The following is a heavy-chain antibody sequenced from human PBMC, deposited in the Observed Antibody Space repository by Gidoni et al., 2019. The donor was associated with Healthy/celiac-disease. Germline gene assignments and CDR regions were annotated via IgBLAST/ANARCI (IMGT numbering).Heavy chain of an antibody. V-gene: IGHV3-15*01. J-gene: IGHJ4*02. CDR2: IKSKTEGGTT. Sequence: EVQLVESGGGLVKPGGSLRLSCAASGFPFNRAWMSWVRQAPGKGLEWVGRIKSKTEGGTTDYAAPVKGRFIISRDDLKNTLYLQMNSLKTEDTAVYYCTIPPWDCGGDCYLRSDYWGQGTLVTVSS. CDR3: TIPPWDCGGDCYLRSDY. D-gene: IGHD2-21*02. CDR1: GFPFNRAW.